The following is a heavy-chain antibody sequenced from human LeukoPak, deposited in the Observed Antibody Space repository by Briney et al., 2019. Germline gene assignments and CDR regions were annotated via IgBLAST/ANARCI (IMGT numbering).Heavy chain of an antibody. Sequence: PGGSLRLSCAASGFTFSDYYMSWIRQAPGKGLEWVSYISGSGSTIYYADSVKGRFTISRDNAKNSLYLQMNSLRAEDTAVYYCARGVATYDFWNGYVWGQGTLVTVSS. CDR1: GFTFSDYY. J-gene: IGHJ4*02. CDR2: ISGSGSTI. CDR3: ARGVATYDFWNGYV. V-gene: IGHV3-11*04. D-gene: IGHD3-3*01.